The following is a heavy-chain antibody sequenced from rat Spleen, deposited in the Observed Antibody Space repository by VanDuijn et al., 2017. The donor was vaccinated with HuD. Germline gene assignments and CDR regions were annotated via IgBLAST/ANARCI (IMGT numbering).Heavy chain of an antibody. D-gene: IGHD1-11*01. Sequence: EVQLVESGGGLVQPGRSLSLSCAASGFTFSNYGMAWVRQTQTKGLEWVTSIGTGGGDTYYRDSVKGRFTVSSDDTNNTHYLQMDSLRSEDTATYYCAIHGGLRNWFDSWGQGTLVTVSS. V-gene: IGHV5S13*01. J-gene: IGHJ3*01. CDR2: IGTGGGDT. CDR1: GFTFSNYG. CDR3: AIHGGLRNWFDS.